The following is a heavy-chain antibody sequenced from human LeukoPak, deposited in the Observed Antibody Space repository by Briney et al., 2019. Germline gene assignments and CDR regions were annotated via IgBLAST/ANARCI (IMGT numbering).Heavy chain of an antibody. CDR3: ARHIENAFDI. CDR2: IYDSGRA. V-gene: IGHV4-38-2*01. CDR1: GYASSSRND. J-gene: IGHJ3*02. Sequence: PADTLALTCSVSGYASSSRNDWCWIRQPPGRGLEWIGSIYDSGRAYYTPSLTSRVTISVDKSKNRFSLRLSPVNAADTVVYYCARHIENAFDIWGQGTMVNVSS. D-gene: IGHD2-21*01.